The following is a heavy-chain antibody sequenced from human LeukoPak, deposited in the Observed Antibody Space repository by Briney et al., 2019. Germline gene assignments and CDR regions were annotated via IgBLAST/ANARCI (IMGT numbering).Heavy chain of an antibody. CDR1: GGSFSGYY. V-gene: IGHV4-34*01. Sequence: SETLSLTCAVYGGSFSGYYWSWIRQPPGKGLEWIGEINHSGSTNYNPSLKSRVTISVDTSKNQFSLKLSSVTAADTAVYYCARMIGDGYNYHFNYWGQGTLVTVSS. D-gene: IGHD5-24*01. J-gene: IGHJ4*02. CDR2: INHSGST. CDR3: ARMIGDGYNYHFNY.